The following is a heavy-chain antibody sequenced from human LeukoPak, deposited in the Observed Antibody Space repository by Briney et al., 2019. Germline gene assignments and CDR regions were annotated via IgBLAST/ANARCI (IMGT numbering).Heavy chain of an antibody. Sequence: ASVKVSCKASGYMFTGVYLHWLRQAPGQGLEWMGWINPNSGGSNFAQKFQGRVTMTRDTSISTVYMELSSLRSDDTAVYYCATRRWNDRFVDYWGQGTLVTVSS. CDR1: GYMFTGVY. CDR3: ATRRWNDRFVDY. V-gene: IGHV1-2*02. D-gene: IGHD1-1*01. J-gene: IGHJ4*02. CDR2: INPNSGGS.